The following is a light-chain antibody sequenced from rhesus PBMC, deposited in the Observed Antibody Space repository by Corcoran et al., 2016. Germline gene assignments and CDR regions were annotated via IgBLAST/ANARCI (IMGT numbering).Light chain of an antibody. CDR3: QQYNSDPFT. CDR1: QGVSTH. J-gene: IGKJ3*01. CDR2: YAS. Sequence: DIQMTQSPSSLSASVGDRVTITCRASQGVSTHLAWYQQKPGKAPKPLIYYASKLESGVPSRFSGSGSGKEFTLTISSLQTEYFATYFCQQYNSDPFTFGPGTKLDIK. V-gene: IGKV1-37*01.